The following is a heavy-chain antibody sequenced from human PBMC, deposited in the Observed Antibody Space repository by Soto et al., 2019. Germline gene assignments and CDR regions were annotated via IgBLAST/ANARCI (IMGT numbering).Heavy chain of an antibody. D-gene: IGHD6-13*01. CDR1: GFIFSTYT. CDR3: AIAKSSSWHNFDY. V-gene: IGHV3-30-3*01. Sequence: QVQLVESGGGVVQPWRSLRLSCAASGFIFSTYTMHWVRQAPGKGLEWLTVMSYDGSQKYYADSVKGRLTISRDNSKNTLYLQMTSLRAEDTAVYHCAIAKSSSWHNFDYWGQGTLVTVSS. CDR2: MSYDGSQK. J-gene: IGHJ4*02.